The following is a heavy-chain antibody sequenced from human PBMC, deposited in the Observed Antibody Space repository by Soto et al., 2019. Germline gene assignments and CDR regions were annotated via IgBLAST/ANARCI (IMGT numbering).Heavy chain of an antibody. J-gene: IGHJ4*02. CDR3: VGARGRLVGFDY. Sequence: QVQLQQWGAGLLKPSETLSLTCAVNSESLSGYYWSWIRQSPGKGLEWIGEIDGSGNTNYSPSLRSRVAMSVDTSKNHFFLNLNSVSAADTAAYYCVGARGRLVGFDYWGQGTLVTVSS. V-gene: IGHV4-34*01. CDR1: SESLSGYY. CDR2: IDGSGNT. D-gene: IGHD1-26*01.